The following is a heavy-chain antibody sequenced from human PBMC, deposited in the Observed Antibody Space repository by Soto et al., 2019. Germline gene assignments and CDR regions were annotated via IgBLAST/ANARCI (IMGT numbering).Heavy chain of an antibody. Sequence: QVQLVESGGGVVQPGRSLRLSCAASGFTFSSYGMHWVRQAPGKGLEWVADIWYDGSNKYYADSVKGRFTISRDNSKNSKNTLYLQMNSLRVEDTAVYYCGRVDSGSYDAFDIWGQGTMVTVSS. CDR2: IWYDGSNK. D-gene: IGHD1-26*01. CDR1: GFTFSSYG. J-gene: IGHJ3*02. CDR3: GRVDSGSYDAFDI. V-gene: IGHV3-33*01.